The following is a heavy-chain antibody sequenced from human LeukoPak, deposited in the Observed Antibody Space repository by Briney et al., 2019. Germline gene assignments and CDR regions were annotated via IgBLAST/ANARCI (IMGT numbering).Heavy chain of an antibody. Sequence: ASVKVSCKASGGTFSSYAISWVRQAPGQGLEWMGGIIPIFGTANYAQKFQGRVTITTDESTSTAYMELSSLRSEDTAVYYCARDLALRYGGNSGYFDYWGQGTLVTVSS. D-gene: IGHD4-23*01. CDR3: ARDLALRYGGNSGYFDY. CDR2: IIPIFGTA. J-gene: IGHJ4*02. V-gene: IGHV1-69*05. CDR1: GGTFSSYA.